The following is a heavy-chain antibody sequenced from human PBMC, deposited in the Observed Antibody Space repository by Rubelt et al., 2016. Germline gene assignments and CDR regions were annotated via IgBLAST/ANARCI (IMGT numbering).Heavy chain of an antibody. CDR1: GFTFSSYW. Sequence: DVQLEESGGGLVQPGGSLRLSCAASGFTFSSYWMHWVRQAPGKGLVWVSRMNSDGSNIDYADSVKGRFTISRDNAKNRLYRQMTSLRAEGTAVDYCARSKQGPWYSGSYSFWGQGTLVTVSS. CDR2: MNSDGSNI. V-gene: IGHV3-74*02. D-gene: IGHD1-26*01. J-gene: IGHJ4*02. CDR3: ARSKQGPWYSGSYSF.